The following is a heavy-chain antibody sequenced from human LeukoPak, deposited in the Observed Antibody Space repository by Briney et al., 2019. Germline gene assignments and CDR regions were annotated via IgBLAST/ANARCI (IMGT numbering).Heavy chain of an antibody. CDR2: INPNSGGT. CDR3: ARDALPSSPYYFDY. CDR1: GYTFTDYY. V-gene: IGHV1-2*02. J-gene: IGHJ4*02. Sequence: ASVKVSCKASGYTFTDYYIHWVRQAPGQGIEWMGWINPNSGGTNYAQKFQGRVAMTRDTSITIAYMELSRLRSDDTAVYYCARDALPSSPYYFDYWGQGTLVTVS. D-gene: IGHD2-21*02.